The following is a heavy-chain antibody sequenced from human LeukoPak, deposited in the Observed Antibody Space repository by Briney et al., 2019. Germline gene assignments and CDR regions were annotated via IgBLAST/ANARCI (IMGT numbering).Heavy chain of an antibody. Sequence: ASVNVSSMSSGYTFTGYYMHWVRQAPGQGLEWMGWINPNSGGTNYAQKFQGRVTMTRDTSISTAYMELSRLGSDDTALYYCARDSGYGSSWSDYWGQGTLVTVSS. CDR1: GYTFTGYY. V-gene: IGHV1-2*02. D-gene: IGHD6-13*01. CDR2: INPNSGGT. CDR3: ARDSGYGSSWSDY. J-gene: IGHJ4*02.